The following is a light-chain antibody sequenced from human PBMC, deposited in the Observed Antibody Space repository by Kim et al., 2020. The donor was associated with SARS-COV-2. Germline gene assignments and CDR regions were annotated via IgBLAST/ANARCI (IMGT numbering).Light chain of an antibody. Sequence: SYELTQPPSVSVSPGQTARITCSGDALLKQYAYWYQQKPGQAPVVVIYKDSERPSGIPERFSGSSSGTTVPLTISGVQAEDEADYYCQSADSSGTGVFGG. J-gene: IGLJ2*01. CDR1: ALLKQY. CDR3: QSADSSGTGV. CDR2: KDS. V-gene: IGLV3-25*03.